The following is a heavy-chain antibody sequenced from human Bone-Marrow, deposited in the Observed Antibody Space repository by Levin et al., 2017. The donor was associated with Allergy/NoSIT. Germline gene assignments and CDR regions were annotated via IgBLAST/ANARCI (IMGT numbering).Heavy chain of an antibody. J-gene: IGHJ5*02. CDR1: GFTFGDYA. D-gene: IGHD1-26*01. CDR2: IRSKAYGGTT. Sequence: GGSLRLSCTASGFTFGDYAMSWFRQAPGKGLEWVGFIRSKAYGGTTEYAASVKGRFTISRDDSKSIAYLQMNSLKTEDTAVYYCTRPVGPDRNNWFDPWGQGTLVTVSS. CDR3: TRPVGPDRNNWFDP. V-gene: IGHV3-49*03.